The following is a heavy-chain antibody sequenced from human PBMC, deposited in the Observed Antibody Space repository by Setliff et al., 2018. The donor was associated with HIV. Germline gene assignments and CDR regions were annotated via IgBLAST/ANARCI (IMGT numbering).Heavy chain of an antibody. V-gene: IGHV3-23*05. Sequence: GGSLRLSCVASGFTFSSYAMSWVRQAPGKGLEWVLTITNSARSTHSADSVKGRFTISRANAKNSLYLQMNSLRAEDTAVYYCARASYYYDSSGWVDYWGQGTLVTVSS. D-gene: IGHD3-22*01. CDR1: GFTFSSYA. J-gene: IGHJ4*02. CDR2: ITNSARST. CDR3: ARASYYYDSSGWVDY.